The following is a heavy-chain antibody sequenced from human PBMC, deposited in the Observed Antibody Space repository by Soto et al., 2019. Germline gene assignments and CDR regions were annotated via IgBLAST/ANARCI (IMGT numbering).Heavy chain of an antibody. CDR1: GVTVSSDAYY. Sequence: QVQLLQSGPGLVKPSQTLSLTCTVSGVTVSSDAYYWSWIRQHPGKGLEWIGNIYHTGSTYYSPSLKSRVVISLDTSNNQFSLTLTSVTAADTAVYYCARYRFSGNKWSKFDYWGRRTLVTVSS. J-gene: IGHJ4*02. V-gene: IGHV4-31*03. CDR2: IYHTGST. CDR3: ARYRFSGNKWSKFDY. D-gene: IGHD3-16*02.